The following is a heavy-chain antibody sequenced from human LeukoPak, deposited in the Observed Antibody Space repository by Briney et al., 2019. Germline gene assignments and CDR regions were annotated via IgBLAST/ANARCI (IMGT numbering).Heavy chain of an antibody. V-gene: IGHV3-21*01. Sequence: GGSLRLSCAASGFTFSRYSMNWVRQAPGKGLEWVSSISSSSSYIYYADSVKGRFTISRDNAKNSLYLQMNSLRAEDTAVYYCARESSNGTELFDYWGQGTLVTVSS. D-gene: IGHD1-7*01. CDR1: GFTFSRYS. CDR3: ARESSNGTELFDY. J-gene: IGHJ4*02. CDR2: ISSSSSYI.